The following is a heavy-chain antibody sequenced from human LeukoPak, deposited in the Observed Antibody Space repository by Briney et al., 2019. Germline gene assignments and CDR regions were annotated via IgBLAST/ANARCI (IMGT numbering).Heavy chain of an antibody. CDR2: INTDGSTT. Sequence: GGSLILSCAASGFTFCNYWIHWVRHAPGKGLVRVSRINTDGSTTTYADSVKGRFSISRDNAKNTVYLQMNNLRAEDTAVYFCARWSTTPDTEAGDYWGQGTLVTVSS. CDR3: ARWSTTPDTEAGDY. J-gene: IGHJ4*02. V-gene: IGHV3-74*03. CDR1: GFTFCNYW. D-gene: IGHD1/OR15-1a*01.